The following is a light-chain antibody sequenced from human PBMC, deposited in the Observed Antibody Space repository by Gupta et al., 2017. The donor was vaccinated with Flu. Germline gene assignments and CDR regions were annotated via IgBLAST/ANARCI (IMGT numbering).Light chain of an antibody. Sequence: EIVMTQSPGTLSVSPGERATLSCRASQSVSSSLAWYQQKPGQPPRLLIYGASTRATGIPARFSGSGSGTEFTLTISSLQSEDFAVYYCQQYNYWSGTFGQGTKVEIK. CDR1: QSVSSS. CDR2: GAS. CDR3: QQYNYWSGT. J-gene: IGKJ1*01. V-gene: IGKV3-15*01.